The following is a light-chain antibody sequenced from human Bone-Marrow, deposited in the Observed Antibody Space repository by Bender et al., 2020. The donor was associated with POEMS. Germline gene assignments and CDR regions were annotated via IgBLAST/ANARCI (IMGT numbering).Light chain of an antibody. CDR1: SSNIGAHA. Sequence: QSVLTQPPSASGTPGQRVTISCSGGSSNIGAHAVNWYQHLPGTAPKLLIYSSHRRPSEVPDRFSGSRSGTSASLAISGLQSEDEADYYCAVWDDSLNGWVFGGGTKLIVL. V-gene: IGLV1-44*01. J-gene: IGLJ3*02. CDR3: AVWDDSLNGWV. CDR2: SSH.